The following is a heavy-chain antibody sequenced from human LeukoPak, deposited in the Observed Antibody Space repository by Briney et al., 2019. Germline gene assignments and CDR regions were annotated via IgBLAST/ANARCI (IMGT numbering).Heavy chain of an antibody. CDR2: INHSGST. J-gene: IGHJ4*02. D-gene: IGHD3-22*01. CDR3: ARDHYDSSGYYSFDY. CDR1: GGSFSGYY. V-gene: IGHV4-34*01. Sequence: SETLSLTCAVYGGSFSGYYWSWIRQPPGKGLEWIGEINHSGSTNYNPSLKSRVTISVDTSKNQFSLKLSSVTAADTAVYYCARDHYDSSGYYSFDYWGQGTLVTVSS.